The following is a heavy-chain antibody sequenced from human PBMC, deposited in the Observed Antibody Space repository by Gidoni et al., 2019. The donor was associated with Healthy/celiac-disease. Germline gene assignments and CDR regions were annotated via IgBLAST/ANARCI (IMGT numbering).Heavy chain of an antibody. D-gene: IGHD6-13*01. CDR1: GFTFSSYW. J-gene: IGHJ3*02. Sequence: EVQLVESGGGLVQPGGSLRLSCAASGFTFSSYWMSWVRQAPGKGLEWVANIKQDGSEKYYVDSVKGRFTISRDNAKNSLYLQMNSLRAEDTAVYYCARESLAAAGTEAFDIWGQGTMVTVSS. V-gene: IGHV3-7*01. CDR3: ARESLAAAGTEAFDI. CDR2: IKQDGSEK.